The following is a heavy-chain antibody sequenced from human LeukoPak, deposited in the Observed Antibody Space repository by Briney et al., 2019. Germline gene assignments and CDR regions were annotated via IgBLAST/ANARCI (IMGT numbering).Heavy chain of an antibody. D-gene: IGHD3-22*01. V-gene: IGHV3-30*09. CDR3: ARGFTYYYDSSGDDYGMDV. CDR2: ISYDGSNK. Sequence: GGSLRLSCAASGFTFSSYAMHWVRQAPGKGLEWVAVISYDGSNKYYADSVKGRFAISRDNSKNTLYLQMNSLRAEDTAVYYCARGFTYYYDSSGDDYGMDVWGQGTTVTVSS. J-gene: IGHJ6*02. CDR1: GFTFSSYA.